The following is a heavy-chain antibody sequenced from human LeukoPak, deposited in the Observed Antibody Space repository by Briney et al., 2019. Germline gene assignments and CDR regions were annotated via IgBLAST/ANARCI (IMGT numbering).Heavy chain of an antibody. D-gene: IGHD2-2*01. CDR3: ARGHIGYCSSTSCSLFDY. Sequence: ASVKVSCKASGYTFTSYYMHWVRQAPGQGLEWMGIINPSGGSTSYAQKFQGRVTMTRDTSTSTVYMELSSLRSEDTAVYYCARGHIGYCSSTSCSLFDYWGQGTLVTVSS. CDR2: INPSGGST. J-gene: IGHJ4*02. CDR1: GYTFTSYY. V-gene: IGHV1-46*01.